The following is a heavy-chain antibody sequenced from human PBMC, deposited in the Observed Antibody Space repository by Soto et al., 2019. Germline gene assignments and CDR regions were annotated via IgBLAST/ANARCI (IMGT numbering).Heavy chain of an antibody. CDR3: TSTPPGYSSSIYKAFDI. Sequence: GGSLRLSCAASGFTFSGSAMHWVRQASGKGLEWVGRIRSKANSYATAYAASVKGRFTISRDDTKNTAYLQMNSLKTEDTAVYHCTSTPPGYSSSIYKAFDIWGQGTMVTVS. CDR2: IRSKANSYAT. V-gene: IGHV3-73*01. CDR1: GFTFSGSA. J-gene: IGHJ3*02. D-gene: IGHD6-6*01.